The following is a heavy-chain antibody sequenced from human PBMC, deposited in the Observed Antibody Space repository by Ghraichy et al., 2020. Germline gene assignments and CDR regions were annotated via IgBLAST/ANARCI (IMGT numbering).Heavy chain of an antibody. D-gene: IGHD3-16*01. CDR1: GFIFSSFW. CDR3: ARDYDFDY. CDR2: IKQDGSEK. V-gene: IGHV3-7*03. J-gene: IGHJ4*02. Sequence: GGSLRLSCAASGFIFSSFWMSWVRQAPGKGLEWVANIKQDGSEKYYVDSVKGRFTISRDNVKNSLYLQMNSLRADDTAVYYCARDYDFDYWGQGTLVTVSS.